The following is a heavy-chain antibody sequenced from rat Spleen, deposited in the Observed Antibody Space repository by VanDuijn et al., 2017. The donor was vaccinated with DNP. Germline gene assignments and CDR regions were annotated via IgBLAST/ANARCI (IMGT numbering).Heavy chain of an antibody. CDR2: ISYDGIDT. CDR3: ASRPPPTRGPFDY. Sequence: EVKFVESGGGLVQPGRSLKLSCAASGFTFSNYYMAWIRQAPGKGLEWVATISYDGIDTYYRDSVKGRVTISRHNAKSTLYLQMDSLRSEDTATYYCASRPPPTRGPFDYWGQGVLVTVSS. CDR1: GFTFSNYY. V-gene: IGHV5-29*01. J-gene: IGHJ2*01. D-gene: IGHD1-4*01.